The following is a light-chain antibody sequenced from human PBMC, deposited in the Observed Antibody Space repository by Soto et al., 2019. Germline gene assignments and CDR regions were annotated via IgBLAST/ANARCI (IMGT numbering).Light chain of an antibody. Sequence: QSVLTQPASVSGSPGQSITISCTGTSNNYVSWYQQHPGKVPKLMISEVSKRPSGVSNRFSGSKSGNTASLTISGLQAEDEADYYCSSYTTTYSVVFGGGTKVTVL. CDR1: SNNY. J-gene: IGLJ3*02. CDR2: EVS. V-gene: IGLV2-14*03. CDR3: SSYTTTYSVV.